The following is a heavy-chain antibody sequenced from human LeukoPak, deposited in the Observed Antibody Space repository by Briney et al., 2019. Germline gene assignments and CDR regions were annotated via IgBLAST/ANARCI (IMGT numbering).Heavy chain of an antibody. J-gene: IGHJ3*02. CDR1: GGSISSHY. D-gene: IGHD6-6*01. CDR2: IYYSGST. Sequence: SETLSLTCTVSGGSISSHYWSWIRQPPGKGLEWIGYIYYSGSTNYNPSLKRRVTISVDTSQNHFSLNLSSVTAADTAVYYCARDLSSSDAFDIWGQGTMVTVSS. V-gene: IGHV4-59*11. CDR3: ARDLSSSDAFDI.